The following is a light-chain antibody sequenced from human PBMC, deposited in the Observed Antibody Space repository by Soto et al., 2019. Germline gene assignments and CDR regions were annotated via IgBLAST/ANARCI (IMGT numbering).Light chain of an antibody. CDR2: DVS. CDR3: SSYTSSTTLL. CDR1: SGDVGAYNY. Sequence: QSALTQPASVSGSPGQSVTISCTGTSGDVGAYNYVSWYQQRPGKAPKVMIYDVSSRPSGVSNRFSGSKSGNTASLTISGLQAEDEADYYCSSYTSSTTLLFGGGTKLTVL. V-gene: IGLV2-14*03. J-gene: IGLJ2*01.